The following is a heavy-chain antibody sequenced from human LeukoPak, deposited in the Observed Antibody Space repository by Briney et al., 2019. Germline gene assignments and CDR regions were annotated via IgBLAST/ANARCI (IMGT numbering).Heavy chain of an antibody. CDR1: GGSISSYY. CDR2: IYYSGST. D-gene: IGHD6-6*01. Sequence: SETLSRTCTVSGGSISSYYWSWIRQPPGKGLEWIGYIYYSGSTNYNPSLKSRVTISVDTSKNQFSLKLSSVTAADTAVYYCARLSSSFGSDFDYWGQGTLVTVSS. J-gene: IGHJ4*02. CDR3: ARLSSSFGSDFDY. V-gene: IGHV4-59*01.